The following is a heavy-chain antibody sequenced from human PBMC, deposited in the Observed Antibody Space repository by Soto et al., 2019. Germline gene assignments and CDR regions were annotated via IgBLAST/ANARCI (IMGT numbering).Heavy chain of an antibody. CDR3: AATLDWGSYDFGGYPS. J-gene: IGHJ4*02. Sequence: SVKVSCKGSGFTFSMSAVQCVLQSLGQGLEWIGWIVVASGKTDYAQNLQERVTITRDMSTSTAYMELSSLSSEDTAVYYCAATLDWGSYDFGGYPSWGQGTLVTVSS. CDR1: GFTFSMSA. CDR2: IVVASGKT. D-gene: IGHD3-22*01. V-gene: IGHV1-58*01.